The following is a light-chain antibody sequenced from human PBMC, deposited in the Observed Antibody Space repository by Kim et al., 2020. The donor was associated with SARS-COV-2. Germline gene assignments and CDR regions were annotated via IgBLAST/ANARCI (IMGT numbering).Light chain of an antibody. Sequence: SSELTQDPAVSVALGQTVRITCQGDSLRKYYATWYQQKPGQAPVLLISGKNNRPSGIPDRFSGSSSGNTASLTIAGAQAEDEADYYCNSRDTSHFVIFGGGTLLTVL. CDR1: SLRKYY. CDR3: NSRDTSHFVI. CDR2: GKN. V-gene: IGLV3-19*01. J-gene: IGLJ2*01.